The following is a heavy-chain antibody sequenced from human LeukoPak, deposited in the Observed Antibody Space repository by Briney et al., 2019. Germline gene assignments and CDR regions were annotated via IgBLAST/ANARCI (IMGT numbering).Heavy chain of an antibody. CDR2: VGTSGST. CDR3: AKEDSQSGYVPN. J-gene: IGHJ4*02. V-gene: IGHV3-23*01. Sequence: GGSLRLSCTASGFTFSGYAMNWVRQAPGKGLEWVSAVGTSGSTYYADSVKGRFTISRDNSKNTLYLQMNSLRAEDTAVYYCAKEDSQSGYVPNWGQGTLVTVSS. CDR1: GFTFSGYA. D-gene: IGHD3-3*01.